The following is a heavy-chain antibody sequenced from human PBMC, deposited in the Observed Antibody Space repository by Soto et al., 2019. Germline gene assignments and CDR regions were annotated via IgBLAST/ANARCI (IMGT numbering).Heavy chain of an antibody. CDR2: INPDNGNT. J-gene: IGHJ5*02. D-gene: IGHD2-15*01. CDR1: GYTFTRYT. V-gene: IGHV1-3*01. Sequence: QVQLVQSGAEVKKPGASVKISGKASGYTFTRYTMNWVRQAPGQRLEWMGWINPDNGNTKSSQKFQDRVIITRDTSASTAYMDLSSLRSEDTAVYYCARGIATGQRDPWGQGTLVTVSS. CDR3: ARGIATGQRDP.